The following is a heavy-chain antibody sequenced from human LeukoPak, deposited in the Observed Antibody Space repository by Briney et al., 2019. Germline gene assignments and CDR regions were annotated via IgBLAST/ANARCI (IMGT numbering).Heavy chain of an antibody. J-gene: IGHJ4*02. V-gene: IGHV4-39*07. CDR2: IFHDGTT. Sequence: SETLSLSCTVSGDSISSGNHYWIWMRQPPGKGLEWIGSIFHDGTTYYDASLKSRLSISVDTSKNQFSLRLSSVTAADTAVYYCAREGPKVGARPYYCDSWGQGTLVTVSS. CDR1: GDSISSGNHY. D-gene: IGHD1-26*01. CDR3: AREGPKVGARPYYCDS.